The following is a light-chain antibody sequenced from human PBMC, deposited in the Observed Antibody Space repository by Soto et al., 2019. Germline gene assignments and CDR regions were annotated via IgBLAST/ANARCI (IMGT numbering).Light chain of an antibody. CDR1: SSNIGSNY. CDR2: RNN. J-gene: IGLJ2*01. Sequence: QSVLTQPPSASGTPGQRVTISCSGSSSNIGSNYVYWYQQLPGTAPKLLIHRNNQRPSGVPDRFSGSKSGTSASLAIRGLRSEDEADYYCAAWDDSRVVFGGGTKLTVL. V-gene: IGLV1-47*01. CDR3: AAWDDSRVV.